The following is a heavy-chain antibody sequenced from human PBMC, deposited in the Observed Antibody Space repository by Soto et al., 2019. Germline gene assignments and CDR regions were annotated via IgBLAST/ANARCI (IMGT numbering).Heavy chain of an antibody. V-gene: IGHV4-30-4*01. CDR3: ARILPTVMGYFDY. D-gene: IGHD4-17*01. CDR2: IYYSGTT. Sequence: QVQLQESGPGLVKPSQTLSLTCTVSGGSISSGDYYWSWIRQPPGKGLQWIGYIYYSGTTYYNPSLTSRATISVDTSKNQFSLRMTSVTAADTAVYYCARILPTVMGYFDYWGQGTLVTVSS. J-gene: IGHJ4*02. CDR1: GGSISSGDYY.